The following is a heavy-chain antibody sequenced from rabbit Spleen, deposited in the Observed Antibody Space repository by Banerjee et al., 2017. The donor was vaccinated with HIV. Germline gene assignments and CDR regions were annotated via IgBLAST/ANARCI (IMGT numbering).Heavy chain of an antibody. CDR1: GFDFSNYG. J-gene: IGHJ4*01. V-gene: IGHV1S45*01. CDR2: IYADSSGST. CDR3: ARGSATMTMVITGFYLGL. D-gene: IGHD2-1*01. Sequence: QEQLVESGGGLVQPGGSLKLSCKASGFDFSNYGVSWVRQAPGKGLECIACIYADSSGSTYYASWAKGRFTISKTSSTTVTLQMTSLTAADTATYFCARGSATMTMVITGFYLGLWGPGPWSPS.